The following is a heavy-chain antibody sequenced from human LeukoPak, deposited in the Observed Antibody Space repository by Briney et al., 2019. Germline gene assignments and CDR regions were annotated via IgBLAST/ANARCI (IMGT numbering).Heavy chain of an antibody. Sequence: SETQSLTCSVSGASVSSDYWNWIRQSPGRGLEWIGYTHYRGDINYNPSLKSRLTMSVDASSHQVSLKLSSVTAADAAVYYCGRNLGSGSDHWGQGTLVTVSS. D-gene: IGHD3-10*01. CDR3: GRNLGSGSDH. CDR1: GASVSSDY. V-gene: IGHV4-59*02. CDR2: THYRGDI. J-gene: IGHJ4*02.